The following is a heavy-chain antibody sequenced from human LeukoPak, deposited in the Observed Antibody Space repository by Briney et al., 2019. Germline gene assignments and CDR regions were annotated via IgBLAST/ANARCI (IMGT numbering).Heavy chain of an antibody. J-gene: IGHJ3*02. Sequence: GGSLRLSCAASGFTFSSYSMNWVRQAPGKGVEWVSSISTSSSYINYADSVKGRFTISRDNAKKSLYLQMNSLRADDTALYYCARGASVVPGIDNAFDIWGQGTMVTVSS. CDR1: GFTFSSYS. V-gene: IGHV3-21*01. D-gene: IGHD6-19*01. CDR3: ARGASVVPGIDNAFDI. CDR2: ISTSSSYI.